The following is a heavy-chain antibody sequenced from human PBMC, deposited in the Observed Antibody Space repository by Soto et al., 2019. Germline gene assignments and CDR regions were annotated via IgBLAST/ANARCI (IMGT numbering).Heavy chain of an antibody. Sequence: SQTLSLTCAISGDSVSSNSAVWNWIRQSPSGGLEWLGRTYYRSKWYNDYAVSVKSRTTINPDTYKNQFSLQLNSVTPEDTAVYYCAGGSEERYCSGGSCFLRWFDPWAQGTLVTVSS. V-gene: IGHV6-1*01. D-gene: IGHD2-15*01. CDR3: AGGSEERYCSGGSCFLRWFDP. CDR2: TYYRSKWYN. CDR1: GDSVSSNSAV. J-gene: IGHJ5*02.